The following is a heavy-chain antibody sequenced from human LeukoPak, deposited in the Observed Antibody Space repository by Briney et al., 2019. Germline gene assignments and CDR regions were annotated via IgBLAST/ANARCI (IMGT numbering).Heavy chain of an antibody. Sequence: GGSLRPSCAASGFTVSSNYVSWVRQAPGKGLEWVSVIYSGGSAYYADSVKGRFTISRDNSKNTVYLQMNSLRAEDTAVYYCARGLRTMSYFDYWGQGTLVTVSS. CDR1: GFTVSSNY. CDR3: ARGLRTMSYFDY. V-gene: IGHV3-66*01. D-gene: IGHD3-3*01. CDR2: IYSGGSA. J-gene: IGHJ4*02.